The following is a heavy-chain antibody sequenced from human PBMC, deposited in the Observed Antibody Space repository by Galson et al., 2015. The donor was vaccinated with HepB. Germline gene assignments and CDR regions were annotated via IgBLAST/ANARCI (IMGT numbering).Heavy chain of an antibody. CDR3: ARGLYTDLNSGWYEGYDY. Sequence: SLRLSCAASGFTFSSYWMSWVRQAPGKGLEWVANIKQDGSEKYYVDSVKGRFTISRDNAKNSLYLQMNSLRAEDTAVYYCARGLYTDLNSGWYEGYDYWGRGTLVTVSS. CDR2: IKQDGSEK. D-gene: IGHD6-19*01. CDR1: GFTFSSYW. V-gene: IGHV3-7*03. J-gene: IGHJ4*02.